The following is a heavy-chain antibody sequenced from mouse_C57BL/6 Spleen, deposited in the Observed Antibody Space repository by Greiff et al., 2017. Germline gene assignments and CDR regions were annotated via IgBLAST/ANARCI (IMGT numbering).Heavy chain of an antibody. D-gene: IGHD1-1*01. CDR1: GFSLTSYG. Sequence: QVQLKESGPGLVQPSQSLSITCTVSGFSLTSYGVHWVRQSPGKGLEWLGVIWSGGSTDYNAAFISRLSISKDNSKSQVFFKMNSLQADDTAIYYCARDHYYGSSSPWFAYWGQGTLVTVSA. V-gene: IGHV2-2*01. J-gene: IGHJ3*01. CDR3: ARDHYYGSSSPWFAY. CDR2: IWSGGST.